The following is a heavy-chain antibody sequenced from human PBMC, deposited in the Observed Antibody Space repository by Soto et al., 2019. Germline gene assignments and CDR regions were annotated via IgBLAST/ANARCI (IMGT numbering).Heavy chain of an antibody. V-gene: IGHV3-64*01. CDR2: IRTNGGST. CDR3: ARGDDYGPFDS. J-gene: IGHJ4*02. CDR1: GFIFSAYP. D-gene: IGHD4-17*01. Sequence: EVQLVESGGGLVQPGGSLRLSCAASGFIFSAYPMHWFRQAPGKGLEYVSAIRTNGGSTYYANSVKGRFTISRDNSKNTLYLQMGSLRPEDMAIYYCARGDDYGPFDSWGQGTVVTVSS.